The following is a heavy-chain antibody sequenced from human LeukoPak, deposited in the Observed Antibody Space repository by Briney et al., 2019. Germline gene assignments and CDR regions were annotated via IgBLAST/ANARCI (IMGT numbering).Heavy chain of an antibody. D-gene: IGHD4-17*01. CDR2: INHSGST. CDR1: GGSFSGYY. CDR3: ASKNGDYGDYRLGWFDP. Sequence: SETLSLTCAVYGGSFSGYYWSWIRQPPGKGLEWIGEINHSGSTKYNPSLKSRVTISVDTSKNQFSLKLSSVTAADTAVYYCASKNGDYGDYRLGWFDPWGQGTLVTVSS. J-gene: IGHJ5*02. V-gene: IGHV4-34*01.